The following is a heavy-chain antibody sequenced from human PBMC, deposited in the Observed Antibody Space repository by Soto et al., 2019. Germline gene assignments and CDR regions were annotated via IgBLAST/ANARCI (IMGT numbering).Heavy chain of an antibody. J-gene: IGHJ3*02. CDR2: IYWDDDK. D-gene: IGHD3-16*02. CDR1: GFSLTTRQVG. CDR3: AHLMITYGGVIADDAFDI. Sequence: QITLKESGPTLVKPTQTLTLTCTFSGFSLTTRQVGVGWIRQPPGQALEWLAVIYWDDDKRYSPSLKSRLAITKDTSKNQVVLTMTNVGPMDTATYYCAHLMITYGGVIADDAFDIWARGQWSPSLQ. V-gene: IGHV2-5*02.